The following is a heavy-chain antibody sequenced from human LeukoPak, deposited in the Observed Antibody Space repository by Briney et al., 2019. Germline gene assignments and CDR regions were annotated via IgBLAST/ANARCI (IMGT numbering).Heavy chain of an antibody. CDR3: ARDPIAAVRFDY. D-gene: IGHD6-13*01. CDR1: GFTFSSYG. CDR2: IWYDGSNK. V-gene: IGHV3-33*01. Sequence: PGGSLRLSCAASGFTFSSYGMHWVRQAPGKGLERVAVIWYDGSNKYYADSVKGRFTISRDNSKNTLYLQMNSLRAEDTAVYYCARDPIAAVRFDYWGQGTLVTVSS. J-gene: IGHJ4*02.